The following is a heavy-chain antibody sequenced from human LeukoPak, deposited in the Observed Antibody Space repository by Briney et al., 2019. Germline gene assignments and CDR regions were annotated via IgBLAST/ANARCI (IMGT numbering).Heavy chain of an antibody. CDR2: ISYDGSNK. D-gene: IGHD2-15*01. Sequence: GGSLRLSCAASGFTFSSYAMHWVRQAPGKGPEWVAVISYDGSNKYYADSVKGRFTISRDNSKNTLYLQMNSLRAEDTAVYYCAREGVVAARGAFDIWGQGTMVTVSS. V-gene: IGHV3-30-3*01. CDR3: AREGVVAARGAFDI. CDR1: GFTFSSYA. J-gene: IGHJ3*02.